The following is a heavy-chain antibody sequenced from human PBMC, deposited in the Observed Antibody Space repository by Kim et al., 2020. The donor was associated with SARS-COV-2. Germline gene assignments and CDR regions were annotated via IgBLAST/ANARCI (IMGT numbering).Heavy chain of an antibody. Sequence: KGRFTTSRDNAKNSLYLQMNSLGAEDTAVYYCARDFWSGYYSWYYYYMDVWGKGTTVTVSS. J-gene: IGHJ6*03. D-gene: IGHD3-3*01. V-gene: IGHV3-11*01. CDR3: ARDFWSGYYSWYYYYMDV.